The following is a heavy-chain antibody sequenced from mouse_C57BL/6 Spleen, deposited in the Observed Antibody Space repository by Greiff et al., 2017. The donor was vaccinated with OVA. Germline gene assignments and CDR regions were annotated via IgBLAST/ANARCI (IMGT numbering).Heavy chain of an antibody. CDR1: GYTFTSYW. V-gene: IGHV1-72*01. Sequence: VQLQQPGAELVKPGASVKLSCKASGYTFTSYWMHWVKQRPGRGLEWIGRIDLNSGGTKYTEKFKSKATLTVDKPSSTAYMRLSSLTSEDSAVYYCARSYGYDRDYFDYWGQGTTLTVSS. J-gene: IGHJ2*01. CDR3: ARSYGYDRDYFDY. CDR2: IDLNSGGT. D-gene: IGHD2-2*01.